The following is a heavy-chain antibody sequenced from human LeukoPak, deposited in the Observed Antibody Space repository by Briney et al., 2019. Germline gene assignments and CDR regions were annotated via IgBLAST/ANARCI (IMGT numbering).Heavy chain of an antibody. CDR3: ARENYGGNSGRGWYFDL. V-gene: IGHV3-66*01. Sequence: GGSLRLSCAASGFTVSSNYMSWVRQAPGKGLEWVSVIYSGGSTYYADSVKGRFTISRDNSKNTLYLQMNSLRAEDTAVYYCARENYGGNSGRGWYFDLWGRGTLVTVSS. J-gene: IGHJ2*01. D-gene: IGHD4-23*01. CDR1: GFTVSSNY. CDR2: IYSGGST.